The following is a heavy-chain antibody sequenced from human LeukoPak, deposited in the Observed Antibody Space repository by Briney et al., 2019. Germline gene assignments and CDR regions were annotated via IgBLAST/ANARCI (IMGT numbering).Heavy chain of an antibody. J-gene: IGHJ4*02. Sequence: SETLSLTCTVSGGSISSHYWSWIRQPPGKGLEWIGYIYYSGSTNYNPSLKSRVTISVDTSKNQFSLKLSSVTAADTAVYYCARDSMATIFDYWGQGTLDTVSS. V-gene: IGHV4-59*11. CDR1: GGSISSHY. D-gene: IGHD5-24*01. CDR2: IYYSGST. CDR3: ARDSMATIFDY.